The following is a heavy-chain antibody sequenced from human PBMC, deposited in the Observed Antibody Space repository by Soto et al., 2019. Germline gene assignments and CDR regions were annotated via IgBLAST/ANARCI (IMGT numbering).Heavy chain of an antibody. CDR1: GGTFSSYA. CDR3: ARADIDYYDSSGYYY. Sequence: SVKVSCKASGGTFSSYAISWVRQAPGQGLEWMGGIIPIFGTANYAQKFQGRVTITADESTSTAYMELSSLRSEDTAVYYFARADIDYYDSSGYYYWGQGTLVTVSS. J-gene: IGHJ4*02. V-gene: IGHV1-69*13. D-gene: IGHD3-22*01. CDR2: IIPIFGTA.